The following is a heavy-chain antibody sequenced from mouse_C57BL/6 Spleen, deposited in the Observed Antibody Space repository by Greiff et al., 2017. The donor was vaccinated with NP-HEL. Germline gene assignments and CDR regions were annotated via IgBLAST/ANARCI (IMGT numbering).Heavy chain of an antibody. V-gene: IGHV1-82*01. CDR3: ARERGSYDYGDYYAMDY. CDR1: GYAFSSSW. Sequence: VKLMESGPELVKPGASVKISCKASGYAFSSSWMNWVKQRPGKGLEWIGRIYPGDGDTNYNGKFKGKATLTADKSSSTAYMQLSSLTSEDSAVYFCARERGSYDYGDYYAMDYWGQGTSVTVSS. CDR2: IYPGDGDT. D-gene: IGHD2-4*01. J-gene: IGHJ4*01.